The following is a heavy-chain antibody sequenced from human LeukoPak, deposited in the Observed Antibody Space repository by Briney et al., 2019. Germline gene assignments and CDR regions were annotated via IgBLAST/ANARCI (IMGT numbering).Heavy chain of an antibody. CDR2: INPNSGGT. CDR1: GYTFTGYY. D-gene: IGHD1-26*01. CDR3: ARGLAWELPNYYYYYGMDV. V-gene: IGHV1-2*02. Sequence: VASVKVSCKASGYTFTGYYMHWVRQAPGQGLEWMGWINPNSGGTNYAQKFQGRVTMTRDTSISTAYMELSRLRSDDTAVYYCARGLAWELPNYYYYYGMDVWGQRTTVTFSS. J-gene: IGHJ6*02.